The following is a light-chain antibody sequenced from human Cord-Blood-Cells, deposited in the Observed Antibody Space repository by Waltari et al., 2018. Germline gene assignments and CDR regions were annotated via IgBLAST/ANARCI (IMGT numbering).Light chain of an antibody. J-gene: IGKJ3*01. V-gene: IGKV1-33*01. CDR3: QQYDNLLT. CDR1: QDISNY. Sequence: DIQMTQSPSSLSASVGDRVTITCQASQDISNYLNWYHQKSGKAPKPLIYDASNLETGVPSRFSGSGSGTDFTFTIRSLQPEDIATYYCQQYDNLLTFGPGTKVDIK. CDR2: DAS.